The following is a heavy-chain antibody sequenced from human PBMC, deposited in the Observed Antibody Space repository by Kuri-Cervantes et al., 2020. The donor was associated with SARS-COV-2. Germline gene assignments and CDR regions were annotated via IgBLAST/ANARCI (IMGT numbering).Heavy chain of an antibody. CDR2: ISYDGSNK. D-gene: IGHD1-26*01. CDR1: GFTFSSYG. CDR3: ARGMGAGATSWSFDY. J-gene: IGHJ4*02. V-gene: IGHV3-30*03. Sequence: GESLKISCAASGFTFSSYGMHWVRQAPGKGLEWVAVISYDGSNKYYADSVKGRFTISRDNSKNTLYLQMSSLRAEDTAVYYCARGMGAGATSWSFDYWGQGTLVTVSS.